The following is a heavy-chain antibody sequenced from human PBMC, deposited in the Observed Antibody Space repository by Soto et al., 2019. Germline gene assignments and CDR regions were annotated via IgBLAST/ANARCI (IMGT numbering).Heavy chain of an antibody. V-gene: IGHV1-18*01. Sequence: QDQLVQSGVEVKKPGASVKVSCKASGYSFTNYGITWVRQAPGQGFEWMGWISAYNGNTKYAQKLQGRVTMTTDASTSTAYLELRSLTSADTAVYYCARDRGVAPPVAGNTHYYYYMDVLGKGTTGTVSS. J-gene: IGHJ6*03. CDR3: ARDRGVAPPVAGNTHYYYYMDV. CDR1: GYSFTNYG. D-gene: IGHD6-19*01. CDR2: ISAYNGNT.